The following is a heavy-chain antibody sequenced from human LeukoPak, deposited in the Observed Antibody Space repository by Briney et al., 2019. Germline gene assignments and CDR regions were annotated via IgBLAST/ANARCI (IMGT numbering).Heavy chain of an antibody. V-gene: IGHV1-69*13. Sequence: SVKVSCKASGGTFSSYAISWVRQAPGQGLEWMGGIIPILGTANYAQKFQGRVTITADESTSTAYMELSSLRSEDTAVYYCARDDPHYYDSSGVWAFDIWGQGTMVTVSS. CDR2: IIPILGTA. CDR1: GGTFSSYA. J-gene: IGHJ3*02. D-gene: IGHD3-22*01. CDR3: ARDDPHYYDSSGVWAFDI.